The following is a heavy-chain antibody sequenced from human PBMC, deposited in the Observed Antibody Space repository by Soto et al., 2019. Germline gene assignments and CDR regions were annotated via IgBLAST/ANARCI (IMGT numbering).Heavy chain of an antibody. CDR2: ISGSGESS. J-gene: IGHJ4*02. Sequence: DVQLLESGGGLVQPGGALRLSCAASGFTFSSCGMSWVRQAPGKGLEWVSAISGSGESSYYADSVKGRFTISRDNSKSTLYLQMTSLGAEDTAVYYCAKEDVVPPAMAGWVVRIHDYWGQGTLVTVSS. CDR3: AKEDVVPPAMAGWVVRIHDY. D-gene: IGHD2-2*01. CDR1: GFTFSSCG. V-gene: IGHV3-23*01.